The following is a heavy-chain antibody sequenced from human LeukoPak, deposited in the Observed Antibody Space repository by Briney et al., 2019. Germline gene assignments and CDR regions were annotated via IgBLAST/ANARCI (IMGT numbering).Heavy chain of an antibody. J-gene: IGHJ5*02. CDR3: ARGMPYCSSTSCSMRANWFDP. CDR2: ISAYNGNT. Sequence: GASVKVSCKASGYTFTSYGISWGRQAPGQGLEWMGWISAYNGNTNYAQKLQGRVTMTTDTSTSTAYMELRSLRSDDTAVYYCARGMPYCSSTSCSMRANWFDPWGQGTLVTVSS. V-gene: IGHV1-18*01. CDR1: GYTFTSYG. D-gene: IGHD2-2*01.